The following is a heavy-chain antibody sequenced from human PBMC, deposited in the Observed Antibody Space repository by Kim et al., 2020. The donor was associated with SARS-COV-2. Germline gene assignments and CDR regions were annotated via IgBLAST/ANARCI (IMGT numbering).Heavy chain of an antibody. Sequence: ASVKVSCKASGYTFTSYAMNWVRQAPGQGLEWMGWINTNTGNPTYAQGFTGRFVFSLDTSVSTAYLQISSLKAEDTAVYYCARDYIRLRYFDWNTNYYYYGMDVWGQGTTVTVSS. CDR1: GYTFTSYA. D-gene: IGHD3-9*01. CDR3: ARDYIRLRYFDWNTNYYYYGMDV. V-gene: IGHV7-4-1*02. CDR2: INTNTGNP. J-gene: IGHJ6*02.